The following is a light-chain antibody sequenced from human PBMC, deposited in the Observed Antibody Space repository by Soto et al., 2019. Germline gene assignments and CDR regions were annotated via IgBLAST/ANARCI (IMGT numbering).Light chain of an antibody. CDR1: QNIRNY. V-gene: IGKV1-17*01. CDR3: QKYNGAPWT. J-gene: IGKJ1*01. Sequence: DIQMTQSPSSLSASVGDRVTITCRASQNIRNYLAWYQQKAGKAPKLLIYAASSLQSGVPSRFSGSGSGTDFTLTISSLQPEDIGTYYCQKYNGAPWTFGQGTKWIS. CDR2: AAS.